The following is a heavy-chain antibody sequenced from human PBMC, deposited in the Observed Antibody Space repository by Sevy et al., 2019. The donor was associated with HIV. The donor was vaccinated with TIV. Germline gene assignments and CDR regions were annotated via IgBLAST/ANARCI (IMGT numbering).Heavy chain of an antibody. D-gene: IGHD6-19*01. CDR3: AREISSGWSRVFDY. Sequence: ASVKVSCKASGYTFTSYGISWVRQAPGQGLEWMGWISAYNGNTNYAQKLQGRVTMTTDKSTSTAYMELRGLRSDDTAVYYCAREISSGWSRVFDYWGQGTLVTVSS. V-gene: IGHV1-18*04. J-gene: IGHJ4*02. CDR1: GYTFTSYG. CDR2: ISAYNGNT.